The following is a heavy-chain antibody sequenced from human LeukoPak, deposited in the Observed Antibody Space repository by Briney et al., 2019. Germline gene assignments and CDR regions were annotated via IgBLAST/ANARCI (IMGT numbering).Heavy chain of an antibody. CDR1: GFTFSSYA. CDR3: AKDRNPTFGGVIASNWFDP. J-gene: IGHJ5*02. Sequence: GGSLRLSCAASGFTFSSYAMSWVRQAPGKGLEWVSAISGSGGSTYYADSAKGRFTISRDNSKNTLYLQMNSLRAEDTAVYYCAKDRNPTFGGVIASNWFDPWGQGTLVTVSS. CDR2: ISGSGGST. D-gene: IGHD3-16*01. V-gene: IGHV3-23*01.